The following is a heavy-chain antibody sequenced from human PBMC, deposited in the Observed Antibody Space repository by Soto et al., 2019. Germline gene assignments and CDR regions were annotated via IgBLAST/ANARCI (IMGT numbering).Heavy chain of an antibody. CDR2: ISSSSSYI. CDR3: ARAEDIVATKESGMDV. J-gene: IGHJ6*02. Sequence: GGSLRLSCAASGFTFSSYSMNWVRQAPGKGLEWVSSISSSSSYIYYADSVKGRFTISRDNAKNSLYLQMNSLRAEDTAVYYCARAEDIVATKESGMDVWGQGTTVTVSS. V-gene: IGHV3-21*01. D-gene: IGHD5-12*01. CDR1: GFTFSSYS.